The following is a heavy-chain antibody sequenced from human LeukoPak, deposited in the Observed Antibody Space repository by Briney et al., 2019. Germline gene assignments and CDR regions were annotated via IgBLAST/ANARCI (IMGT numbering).Heavy chain of an antibody. D-gene: IGHD6-13*01. CDR2: LSADGNNK. J-gene: IGHJ4*02. CDR1: GFTLSNYA. Sequence: QAGGSLRLSCSASGFTLSNYAMHWVRQSPGKGLEYVSALSADGNNKFYAESVKGRFTISRDSSNNTLHLQMSSLRPEDTAVYYCVRKGWVSGAIDYWGQGTLVTVSS. V-gene: IGHV3-64D*06. CDR3: VRKGWVSGAIDY.